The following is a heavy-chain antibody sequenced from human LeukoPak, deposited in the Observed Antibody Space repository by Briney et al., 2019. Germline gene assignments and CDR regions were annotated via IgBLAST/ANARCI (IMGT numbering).Heavy chain of an antibody. Sequence: PGGSLRLSCAASGLTFDMYWLTWVRQAPGKGLEWVANIKQDGSEKNYVDSVKGRFTISRDNTKNSLYLQMDDLRDEDTAVYHCVSRRCSITACYVSSLCCFDYWGQGTRVTVSS. J-gene: IGHJ4*02. D-gene: IGHD2-2*01. CDR3: VSRRCSITACYVSSLCCFDY. V-gene: IGHV3-7*03. CDR2: IKQDGSEK. CDR1: GLTFDMYW.